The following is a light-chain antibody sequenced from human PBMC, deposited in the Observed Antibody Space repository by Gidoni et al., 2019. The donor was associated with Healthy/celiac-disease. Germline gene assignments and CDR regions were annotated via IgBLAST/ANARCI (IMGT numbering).Light chain of an antibody. Sequence: IVKTQSPATLSVSPGERATLSCRASQSVSSNLAGYQQKPGQAPRLLIYGASTRATGIPARFSGSGSGTEFTLTISSLQSEDFAVYYCQQYNNWPLWTFGQGTKVEIK. V-gene: IGKV3-15*01. CDR1: QSVSSN. J-gene: IGKJ1*01. CDR2: GAS. CDR3: QQYNNWPLWT.